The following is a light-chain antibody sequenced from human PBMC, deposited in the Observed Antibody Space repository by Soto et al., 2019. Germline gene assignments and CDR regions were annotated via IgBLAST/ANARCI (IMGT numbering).Light chain of an antibody. J-gene: IGLJ2*01. CDR3: IPYTATNIRVL. Sequence: QSALTQPASVSGSPGQSITISCTGTSNDVGAYKYVSWYQQQPDKAPKLIIYEVTNRPSGVSNRFSGSKSGNTASLTISGLQAEDEADYYCIPYTATNIRVLFGAGTKLPAL. CDR1: SNDVGAYKY. V-gene: IGLV2-14*01. CDR2: EVT.